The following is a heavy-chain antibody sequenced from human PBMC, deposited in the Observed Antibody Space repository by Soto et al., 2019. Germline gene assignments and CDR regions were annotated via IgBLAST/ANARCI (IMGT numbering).Heavy chain of an antibody. CDR1: GFSFSSYS. D-gene: IGHD3-16*01. CDR2: ISSSSSTI. V-gene: IGHV3-48*01. J-gene: IGHJ4*02. Sequence: GGSLRLSCTASGFSFSSYSMNWVRQAPGKGLEWVSYISSSSSTIKYADSVKGRFTISRDNAKNSLYLQMNSLRADDTAVYYCVRDWAFYFDYWGQGILVTVSS. CDR3: VRDWAFYFDY.